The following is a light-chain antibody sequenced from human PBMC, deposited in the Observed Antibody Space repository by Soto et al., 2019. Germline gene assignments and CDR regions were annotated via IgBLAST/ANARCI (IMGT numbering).Light chain of an antibody. J-gene: IGKJ4*01. CDR2: DAS. V-gene: IGKV3-11*01. CDR3: QQRSNWRGT. CDR1: QSINKY. Sequence: EIVLTQSPATLSFSPGERATLSCRASQSINKYLAWCQQKPGQAPRLLIYDASNRATGIPARFSGSGSGTDFTLTITSLEPEDFAVYYCQQRSNWRGTFGGGTKVEI.